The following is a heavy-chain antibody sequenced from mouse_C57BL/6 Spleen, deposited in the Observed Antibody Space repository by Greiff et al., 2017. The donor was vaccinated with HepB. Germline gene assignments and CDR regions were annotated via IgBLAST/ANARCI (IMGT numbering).Heavy chain of an antibody. J-gene: IGHJ3*01. V-gene: IGHV2-2*01. Sequence: VHLVESGPGLVQPSQSLSITCTVSGFSLTSYGVHWVRQSPGKGLEWLGVIWSGGSTDYNAAFISRLSISKDNSKSQVFFKMNSLQADDTAIYYCAREYDHVGVWFAYWGQGTLVTVSA. CDR2: IWSGGST. CDR3: AREYDHVGVWFAY. D-gene: IGHD2-4*01. CDR1: GFSLTSYG.